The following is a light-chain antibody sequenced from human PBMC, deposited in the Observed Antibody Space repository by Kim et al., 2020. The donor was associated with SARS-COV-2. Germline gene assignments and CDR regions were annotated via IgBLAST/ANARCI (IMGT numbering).Light chain of an antibody. CDR2: GKN. J-gene: IGLJ2*01. V-gene: IGLV3-19*01. CDR1: SLRSYY. Sequence: VALGPTVRITCQGDSLRSYYATWYQQKPGQAPILVIYGKNNRPSGIPDRFSGSSSGNTASLTITGTQAGDEADYYCNSRDSNDYVVFGGGTQLTVL. CDR3: NSRDSNDYVV.